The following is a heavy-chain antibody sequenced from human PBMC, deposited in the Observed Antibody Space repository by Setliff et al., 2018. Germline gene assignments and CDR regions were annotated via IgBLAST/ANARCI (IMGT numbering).Heavy chain of an antibody. CDR2: IIPVVGTP. CDR1: GGILRSYS. CDR3: AIDSVVRGFINGDSFDY. Sequence: GASVKVSCKASGGILRSYSLNWVRQAPGQGLEWMGGIIPVVGTPNYAQKFQGRVTMTEDTSSDTAYMELSSLRPEDTAVYYCAIDSVVRGFINGDSFDYWGQGTLVTVSS. J-gene: IGHJ4*02. D-gene: IGHD3-10*01. V-gene: IGHV1-69*06.